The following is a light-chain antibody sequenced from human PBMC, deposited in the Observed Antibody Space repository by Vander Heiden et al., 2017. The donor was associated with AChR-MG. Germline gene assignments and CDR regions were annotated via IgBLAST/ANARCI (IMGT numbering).Light chain of an antibody. CDR3: LQYNNWPPYI. J-gene: IGKJ2*01. CDR1: QGISSN. V-gene: IGKV3-15*01. CDR2: GDS. Sequence: EIVMTQSPATLSVSPGESATLTSRASQGISSNLAGYQQRPGQGPRLLIYGDSNRATGVPARFRGRGSGTDFTLTISSLQSEDFAVYYCLQYNNWPPYIFGQGTKLEMK.